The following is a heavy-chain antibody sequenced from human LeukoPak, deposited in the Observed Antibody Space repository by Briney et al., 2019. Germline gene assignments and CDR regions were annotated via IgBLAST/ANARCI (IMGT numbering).Heavy chain of an antibody. CDR3: ATYDSSGYYGY. CDR2: IWYDGSNK. J-gene: IGHJ4*02. D-gene: IGHD3-22*01. V-gene: IGHV3-33*01. Sequence: GGSLRVSCAASGFTFSSYGMHWVRQAPGKGLEWVAVIWYDGSNKYYADSVKGRFTISRDNSKNTLYLQMNSLRAEDTAVYYCATYDSSGYYGYWGQGTLVTVSS. CDR1: GFTFSSYG.